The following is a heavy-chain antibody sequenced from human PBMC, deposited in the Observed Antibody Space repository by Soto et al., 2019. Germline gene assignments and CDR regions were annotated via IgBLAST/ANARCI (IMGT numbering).Heavy chain of an antibody. Sequence: GGSLRLSCAASGFTFSSYAMSWVRQAPGKGLEWVSAISGSGGSTYYADSVKGRFTISRDNSKNTLYLQMNSLRAEDTAVYYCAKTVGAPMVRGVIIPFDYWGQGTLVTVSS. V-gene: IGHV3-23*01. CDR2: ISGSGGST. CDR1: GFTFSSYA. CDR3: AKTVGAPMVRGVIIPFDY. D-gene: IGHD3-10*01. J-gene: IGHJ4*02.